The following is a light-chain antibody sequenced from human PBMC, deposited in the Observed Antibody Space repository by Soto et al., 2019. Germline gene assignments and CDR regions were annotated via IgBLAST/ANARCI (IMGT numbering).Light chain of an antibody. Sequence: PGERAILSCRASQRVGTYLAWYQQKPGQAPRLLIYDASNRATGIPARFGGSGSGTDFTLTINSLEPEDFAVYYCQQRSNWPGTFGPGTKVDIK. CDR2: DAS. CDR3: QQRSNWPGT. V-gene: IGKV3-11*01. J-gene: IGKJ3*01. CDR1: QRVGTY.